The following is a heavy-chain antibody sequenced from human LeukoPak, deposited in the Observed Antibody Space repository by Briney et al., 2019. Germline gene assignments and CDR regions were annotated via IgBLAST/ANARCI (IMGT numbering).Heavy chain of an antibody. CDR3: ARRVAAAGTVNDDY. CDR1: GITLSNYG. CDR2: ISDSGGST. V-gene: IGHV3-23*01. D-gene: IGHD6-13*01. J-gene: IGHJ4*02. Sequence: AGGSLRLSCAVSGITLSNYGMSWVRQAPGKGLEWVAGISDSGGSTNYADSVKGRFTISRDNAKNSLYLQMNSLRAEDTAVYYCARRVAAAGTVNDDYWGQGTLVTVSS.